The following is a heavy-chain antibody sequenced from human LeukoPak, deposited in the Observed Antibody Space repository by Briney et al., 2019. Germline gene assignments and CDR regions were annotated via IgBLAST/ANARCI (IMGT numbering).Heavy chain of an antibody. Sequence: GGSLRLSCGGSGFALKSYSLTWVRQAPGKGLEWVSSISSTSAYIHYADSVKGRFTISRDNIDNVVYLEMNGLRAEDTATYYCARVAVSGPTGWFDSWGQGTLVIVSS. CDR1: GFALKSYS. J-gene: IGHJ5*01. D-gene: IGHD2-8*02. V-gene: IGHV3-21*01. CDR3: ARVAVSGPTGWFDS. CDR2: ISSTSAYI.